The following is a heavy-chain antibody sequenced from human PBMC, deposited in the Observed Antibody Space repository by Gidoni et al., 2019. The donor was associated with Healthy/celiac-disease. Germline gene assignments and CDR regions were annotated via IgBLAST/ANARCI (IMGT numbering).Heavy chain of an antibody. J-gene: IGHJ6*03. Sequence: QVQLQQWGAGLLKPSETLSLTCAVYGGSFSGYYWSWFRQPPGKGLEWIGEINHSGSTNYNPSLKSRVTISVDTSKNQFSLKLSSVTAADTAVYYCARGKIAARFPYYYYYMDVWGKGTTVTVSS. D-gene: IGHD6-6*01. CDR1: GGSFSGYY. CDR3: ARGKIAARFPYYYYYMDV. V-gene: IGHV4-34*01. CDR2: INHSGST.